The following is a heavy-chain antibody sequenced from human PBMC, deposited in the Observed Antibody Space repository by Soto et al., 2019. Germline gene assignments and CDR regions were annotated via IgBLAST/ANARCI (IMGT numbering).Heavy chain of an antibody. CDR2: IWYDGDNK. Sequence: GVSLRLSCVASRFTFSSYGMHWVRQAPGKGLEWVAVIWYDGDNKYYADAVKGRFTISRDNSKNTLYLQMNSLGAEDTAADYCESAYCGGDCSFIDSYGVDGWGQGTTVTV. D-gene: IGHD2-21*02. V-gene: IGHV3-33*01. CDR3: ESAYCGGDCSFIDSYGVDG. CDR1: RFTFSSYG. J-gene: IGHJ6*02.